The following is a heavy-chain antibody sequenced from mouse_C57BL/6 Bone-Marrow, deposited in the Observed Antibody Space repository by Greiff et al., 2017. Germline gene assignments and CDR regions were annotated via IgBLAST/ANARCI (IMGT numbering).Heavy chain of an antibody. CDR3: ARNWDWYFDV. Sequence: EVQLVESGPGLVKPSQSLSLTCSVTGYSITSGYYWNWIRQFPGNKLEWMGYISYDGSNNYNPSLKNRISIPRDPSKHQFFLKLNSVTTEDTATYYCARNWDWYFDVWGTGTTVTVSS. CDR2: ISYDGSN. J-gene: IGHJ1*03. D-gene: IGHD4-1*01. V-gene: IGHV3-6*01. CDR1: GYSITSGYY.